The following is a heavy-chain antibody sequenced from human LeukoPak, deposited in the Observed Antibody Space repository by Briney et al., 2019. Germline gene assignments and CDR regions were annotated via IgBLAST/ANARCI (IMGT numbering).Heavy chain of an antibody. CDR2: IYTSGST. J-gene: IGHJ4*02. CDR1: GGSISSYY. V-gene: IGHV4-4*07. D-gene: IGHD3-22*01. CDR3: ARGMDSSGYYALDY. Sequence: SETLSLTCTVSGGSISSYYWSWIRQPAGKGLEWIGRIYTSGSTNYNPSLKSRVTMSVDTSKNQFSLKLSSVTAADTAVYYCARGMDSSGYYALDYWGQGTLVTDSS.